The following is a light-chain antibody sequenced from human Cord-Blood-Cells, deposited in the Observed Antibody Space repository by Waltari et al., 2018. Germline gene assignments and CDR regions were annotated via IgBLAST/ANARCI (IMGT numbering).Light chain of an antibody. J-gene: IGLJ1*01. Sequence: QSALTQPASVSGSPGQSIPLSCTGTSSDVGGYNYVSWYQQHPGKAPKLMVYEVSHRPSGVSNRFSGSKSGNTASLTISGLQAEDEADYYCSSYTSSSTYVFGTGTKVTVL. CDR2: EVS. CDR3: SSYTSSSTYV. CDR1: SSDVGGYNY. V-gene: IGLV2-14*01.